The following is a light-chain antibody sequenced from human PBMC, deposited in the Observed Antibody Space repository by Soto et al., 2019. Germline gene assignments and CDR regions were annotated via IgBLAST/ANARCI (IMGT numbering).Light chain of an antibody. V-gene: IGKV3-20*01. CDR2: GAS. CDR3: QQYGSSPIA. J-gene: IGKJ5*01. CDR1: QTISSSY. Sequence: EIALTQSPGTLSLSPGERATLSCRASQTISSSYLAWYQQKPGQAPRLLIYGASSRATGIPDRFSGSGSGTDFTLTISRLEPEDFAVYYCQQYGSSPIAFGQGTRLDIK.